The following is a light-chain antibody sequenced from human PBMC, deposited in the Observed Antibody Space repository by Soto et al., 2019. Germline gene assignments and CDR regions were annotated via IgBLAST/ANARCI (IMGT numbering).Light chain of an antibody. Sequence: QSVLTQPASVSGSPGQRVTISCTGSAPNVGGGYYVHWYQLNPGRAPTLLIYANTDRPSGIPDRFSGSKSGTSASLAITGLQAEDEADYYCHSYDSSMSGVVFGRGTKVTVL. V-gene: IGLV1-40*01. CDR3: HSYDSSMSGVV. J-gene: IGLJ2*01. CDR1: APNVGGGYY. CDR2: ANT.